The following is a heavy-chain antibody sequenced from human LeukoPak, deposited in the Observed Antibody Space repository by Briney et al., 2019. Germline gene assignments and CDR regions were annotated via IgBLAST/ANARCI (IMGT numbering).Heavy chain of an antibody. D-gene: IGHD6-13*01. Sequence: GGSLRLSCAASGFTFSSYWMSWVRQAPGKGLEGVANIKQDGSEKYYVDSVKGRFTISRDNAMNSLYLQMNSLRVEDTAVYYCARDPGIAAAGTVGYFDSWGQGILVTVSS. CDR2: IKQDGSEK. CDR1: GFTFSSYW. V-gene: IGHV3-7*01. J-gene: IGHJ4*02. CDR3: ARDPGIAAAGTVGYFDS.